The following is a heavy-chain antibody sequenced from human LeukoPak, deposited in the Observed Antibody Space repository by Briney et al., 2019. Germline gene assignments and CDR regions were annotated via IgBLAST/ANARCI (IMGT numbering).Heavy chain of an antibody. D-gene: IGHD4-17*01. CDR2: IYSGGST. CDR1: GFTVSSNY. CDR3: ASDDYGDPGLDAFDI. V-gene: IGHV3-66*01. Sequence: GGSLRLSCAASGFTVSSNYMSWVRQAPGKGLEWVSVIYSGGSTYYADSVKGGFTISRDNSKNTLYLQMNSLRAEDTAVYYCASDDYGDPGLDAFDIWGQGTMVTVSS. J-gene: IGHJ3*02.